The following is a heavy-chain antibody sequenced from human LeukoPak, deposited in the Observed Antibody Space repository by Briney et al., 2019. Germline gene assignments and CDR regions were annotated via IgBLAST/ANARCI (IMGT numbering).Heavy chain of an antibody. CDR1: GYTFTGYY. CDR2: INPSGGST. J-gene: IGHJ4*02. V-gene: IGHV1-46*01. Sequence: ASVKVSCKASGYTFTGYYMHWVRQAPGQGLEWMGIINPSGGSTSYAQKFQGRVTMTRDTSTSTVYMELSSLRSEDTAVYYCARDLEGGYDFLGPLDYWGQGTLVTVSS. D-gene: IGHD5-12*01. CDR3: ARDLEGGYDFLGPLDY.